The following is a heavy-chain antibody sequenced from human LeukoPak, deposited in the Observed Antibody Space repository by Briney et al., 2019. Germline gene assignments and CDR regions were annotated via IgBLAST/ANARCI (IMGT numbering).Heavy chain of an antibody. V-gene: IGHV3-23*01. CDR2: ITGNDKTT. CDR3: AKDMVRGVIAWWFDP. D-gene: IGHD3-10*01. CDR1: GFTFSNSG. J-gene: IGHJ5*02. Sequence: PGRSLRLSCAASGFTFSNSGMSWVRQAPGKGLEWVSAITGNDKTTYYADSVKGRFTISRDNSKNTLNLQMSSLRAEDTAVYYCAKDMVRGVIAWWFDPWGQGTLVTVSS.